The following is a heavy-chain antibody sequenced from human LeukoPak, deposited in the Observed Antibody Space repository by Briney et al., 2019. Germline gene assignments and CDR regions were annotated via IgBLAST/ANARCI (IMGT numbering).Heavy chain of an antibody. D-gene: IGHD2-2*01. J-gene: IGHJ6*02. CDR1: GCSISSYY. CDR3: ARDIVVVPAAMNGGHYYYYGMDV. CDR2: IYYSGST. V-gene: IGHV4-59*01. Sequence: PSETLSLTCTVSGCSISSYYWSWIRQPPGKGLEGIGYIYYSGSTNYNPSLKGRVTISVDTSKSQFSLKMSSVTAADTAVYYCARDIVVVPAAMNGGHYYYYGMDVWGQGTTVTVSS.